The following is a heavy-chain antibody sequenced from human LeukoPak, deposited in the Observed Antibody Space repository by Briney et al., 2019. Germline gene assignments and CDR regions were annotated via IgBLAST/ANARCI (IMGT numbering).Heavy chain of an antibody. D-gene: IGHD4-11*01. Sequence: SETLSLTCTVSGGSISSYYWSWIRQPPGKGLEWIGYIYYSGSTNSNPSLKSRVTISVDTSKNQFSLKLSSVTAADTAVYYCARKDYKTNGFDPWGQGTLVTVSS. V-gene: IGHV4-59*01. CDR2: IYYSGST. CDR3: ARKDYKTNGFDP. J-gene: IGHJ5*02. CDR1: GGSISSYY.